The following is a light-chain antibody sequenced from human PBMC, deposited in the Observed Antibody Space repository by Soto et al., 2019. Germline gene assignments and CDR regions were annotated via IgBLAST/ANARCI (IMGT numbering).Light chain of an antibody. Sequence: QSALTQPASVSGSPGQSITISCTGTSSDVGGYNYVSRYQQHPGKAPKLMIYDVSNRPSGVSNSYSGSKSGNTASLTISGLQAEDEADYYCSSYTSSSTLVFGTGSKLTGL. CDR3: SSYTSSSTLV. CDR2: DVS. CDR1: SSDVGGYNY. J-gene: IGLJ1*01. V-gene: IGLV2-14*01.